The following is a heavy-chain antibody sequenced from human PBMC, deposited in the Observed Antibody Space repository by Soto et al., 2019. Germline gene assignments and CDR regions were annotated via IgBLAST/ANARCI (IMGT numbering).Heavy chain of an antibody. D-gene: IGHD2-21*01. CDR1: GGSIGTYF. V-gene: IGHV4-59*01. J-gene: IGHJ6*02. CDR2: VDDRGST. CDR3: ARSYIVIQYGGGKYYYYEIDV. Sequence: QVQLQESGPGLVKPSETLSLTCSVSGGSIGTYFWCWIRQPPGKGLVWIGYVDDRGSTDYTSSLKSRVTISQDTSKNEISLELPSVTAADTAVYYWARSYIVIQYGGGKYYYYEIDVWGHGTTVIVSS.